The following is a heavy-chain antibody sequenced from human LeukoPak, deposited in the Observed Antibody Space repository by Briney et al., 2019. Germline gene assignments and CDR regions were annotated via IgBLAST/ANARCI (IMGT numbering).Heavy chain of an antibody. D-gene: IGHD1-14*01. V-gene: IGHV3-74*01. J-gene: IGHJ4*02. CDR3: AREYRRSFDY. CDR1: GFTFSTYW. Sequence: GGSLRLSCAASGFTFSTYWMHWVRQAPGKGLVWVSQINTDGSSTTYADSVKGRFTISRDNSKNTLYLQMNSLRAEDTAVYYCAREYRRSFDYWGQGTLVTVSS. CDR2: INTDGSST.